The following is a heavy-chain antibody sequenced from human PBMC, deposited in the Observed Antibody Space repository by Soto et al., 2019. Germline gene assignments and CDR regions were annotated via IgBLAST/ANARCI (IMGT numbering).Heavy chain of an antibody. J-gene: IGHJ6*02. CDR3: ARDLVLGETADEGRDGMDV. V-gene: IGHV1-69*12. CDR1: GGTFSSYA. D-gene: IGHD3-16*01. Sequence: QVQLVQSGAEVKKPGSSVKVSCKASGGTFSSYAISWVRQAPGQGLEWMGGIIPIFGTANYAQKFQGRVTITADESTSTAYMELSSLRSEDTAVYYCARDLVLGETADEGRDGMDVWGQGTTVTVSS. CDR2: IIPIFGTA.